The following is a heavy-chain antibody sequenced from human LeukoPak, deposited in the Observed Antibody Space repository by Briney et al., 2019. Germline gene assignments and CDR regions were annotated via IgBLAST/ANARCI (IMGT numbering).Heavy chain of an antibody. CDR2: INHSGST. J-gene: IGHJ5*02. V-gene: IGHV4-39*07. D-gene: IGHD3-10*01. CDR1: GGSISSSFYY. CDR3: ASRAKKLWFGELRHRNWFDP. Sequence: MPWETLSLTCTVSGGSISSSFYYWGWIRQPPGKGLEWIGEINHSGSTNYNPSLKSRVTISVDTSKNQFSLKLSSVTAADTAVYYCASRAKKLWFGELRHRNWFDPWGQGALVTVSS.